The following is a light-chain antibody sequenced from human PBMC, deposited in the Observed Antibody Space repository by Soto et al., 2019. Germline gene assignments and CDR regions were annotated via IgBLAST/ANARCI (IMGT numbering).Light chain of an antibody. J-gene: IGLJ3*02. CDR3: DTWNSNTQV. Sequence: QAVVTQSSSASASLGSSVRLTCTLSSVHSGYIIAWHQQQPGKAPRFLMKLESSGNYNKGSGVPDRFSGSSSVADRYLTISNLQSEDEAEYYCDTWNSNTQVFGGGTKRTVL. CDR1: SVHSGYI. V-gene: IGLV4-60*03. CDR2: LESSGNY.